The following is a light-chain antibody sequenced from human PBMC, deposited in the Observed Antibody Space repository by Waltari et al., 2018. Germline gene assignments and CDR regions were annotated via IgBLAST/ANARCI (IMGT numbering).Light chain of an antibody. Sequence: QSVLTQPPSASGTPGQRATISCSGSSSNIGSQAVNWYQQLPGTAPKLPMYSNNPLPSGVPVRFSGARSGTAASVALSGLQSEDGAEYYCPTWDDNRNGVVFGGGTKLTVL. CDR3: PTWDDNRNGVV. CDR2: SNN. V-gene: IGLV1-44*01. CDR1: SSNIGSQA. J-gene: IGLJ2*01.